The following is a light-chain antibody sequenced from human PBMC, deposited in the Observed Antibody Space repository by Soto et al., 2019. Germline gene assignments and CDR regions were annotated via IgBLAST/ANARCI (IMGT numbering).Light chain of an antibody. CDR1: QSVSNN. V-gene: IGKV3D-15*01. CDR2: GAS. CDR3: QEYNSWHPIT. J-gene: IGKJ4*01. Sequence: EIVLTQSPGTLSLSPGERATLSCRASQSVSNNYLAWYQQKPGQAPRLLIYGASNRATGIPDRFSGSGSETEFTLTITSLQAEDSAVYYCQEYNSWHPITFGGGGKVAI.